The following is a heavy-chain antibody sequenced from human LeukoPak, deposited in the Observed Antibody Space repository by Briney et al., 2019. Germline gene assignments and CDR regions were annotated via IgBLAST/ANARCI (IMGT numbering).Heavy chain of an antibody. V-gene: IGHV1-2*02. D-gene: IGHD3-3*01. CDR3: ARADFIDAGPYLIGP. Sequence: ASVRVSCKTSGYSFTDYYIHWVRQAPGQGLEWMGWINTKSGRTSSARKFQGRVTMTRDPSITTVYMDMAWLTSDDTAIYSCARADFIDAGPYLIGPWGQGTLVTVSS. J-gene: IGHJ5*02. CDR2: INTKSGRT. CDR1: GYSFTDYY.